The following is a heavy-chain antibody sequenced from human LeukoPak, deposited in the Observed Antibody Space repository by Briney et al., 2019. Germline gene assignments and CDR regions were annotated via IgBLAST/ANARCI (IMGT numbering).Heavy chain of an antibody. CDR2: IIPILGIA. Sequence: GASVKVSCKASGGTFSSYAISWVRQAPGQGLEWMGRIIPILGIANYAQKFQGRVTITADKSTSTAYMELSSLRSEDTAVNYCARGTAGYSSGWYKLAGAFDIWGQGVLVTVSS. D-gene: IGHD6-19*01. J-gene: IGHJ3*02. CDR3: ARGTAGYSSGWYKLAGAFDI. CDR1: GGTFSSYA. V-gene: IGHV1-69*04.